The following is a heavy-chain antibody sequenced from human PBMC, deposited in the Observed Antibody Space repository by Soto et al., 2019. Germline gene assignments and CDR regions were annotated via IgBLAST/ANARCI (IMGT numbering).Heavy chain of an antibody. CDR1: GLTFSSYA. CDR3: AREMKAYYYDSSGSGHGAFDI. V-gene: IGHV3-30-3*01. D-gene: IGHD3-22*01. CDR2: ISYDGSNK. Sequence: PGGSLRLSCAASGLTFSSYAMHWVRQAPGKGLEWVAVISYDGSNKYYADSVKGRFTISRDNSKNTLYLQMNSLRAEDTAVYYCAREMKAYYYDSSGSGHGAFDIWGQGTMVTVSS. J-gene: IGHJ3*02.